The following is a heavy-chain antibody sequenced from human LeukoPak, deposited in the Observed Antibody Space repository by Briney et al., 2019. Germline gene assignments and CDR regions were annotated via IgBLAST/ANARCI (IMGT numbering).Heavy chain of an antibody. V-gene: IGHV3-30*14. J-gene: IGHJ5*02. CDR2: ISYDGSNK. D-gene: IGHD3-10*01. CDR3: APRYGSGSYA. Sequence: PGRSLRLSCAASGFTFSSYAMHWVRQAPGKGLEWVAVISYDGSNKYYADSVKGRFTISRDNSKNTLYLQMSSLRAEDTAVYYCAPRYGSGSYAWGQGTLVTVSS. CDR1: GFTFSSYA.